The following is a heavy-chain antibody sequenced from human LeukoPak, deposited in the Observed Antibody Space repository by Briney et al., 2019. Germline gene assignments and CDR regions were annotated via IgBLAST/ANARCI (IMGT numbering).Heavy chain of an antibody. Sequence: SETLSLTCTVSGGSIISYYWSWIRQPPGKGLEWIGYIYTSGSTNYNPSLKSRVTISVDTSKNQFSLKLGSVTAADTAVYYCARLPSIAAPFDYWGQGTLVTVSS. CDR2: IYTSGST. CDR3: ARLPSIAAPFDY. V-gene: IGHV4-4*09. J-gene: IGHJ4*02. CDR1: GGSIISYY. D-gene: IGHD6-6*01.